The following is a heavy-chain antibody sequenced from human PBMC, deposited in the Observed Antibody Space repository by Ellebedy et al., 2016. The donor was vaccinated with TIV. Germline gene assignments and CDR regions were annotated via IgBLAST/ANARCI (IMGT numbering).Heavy chain of an antibody. D-gene: IGHD6-6*01. CDR2: IYTSGST. J-gene: IGHJ4*02. CDR1: GGSISSGSYY. CDR3: ARGRGMSIAASFDY. V-gene: IGHV4-61*02. Sequence: SETLSLXXTVSGGSISSGSYYWSWIRQPAGKGLEWIGRIYTSGSTNYNPSLKSRVTMSVDTSKNQFSLKLSSVTAADTAVYYCARGRGMSIAASFDYWGQGTLVTVSS.